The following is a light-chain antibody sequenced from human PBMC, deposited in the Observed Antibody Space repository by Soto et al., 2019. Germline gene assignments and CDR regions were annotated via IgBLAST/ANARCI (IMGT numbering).Light chain of an antibody. J-gene: IGKJ5*01. CDR3: QQSYSTPPIT. CDR1: QGIRND. CDR2: AAS. V-gene: IGKV1-39*01. Sequence: IQMTQSPSSLSASVGDRVTITCRASQGIRNDLGWYQQKPGKAPKLLIYAASSLQSGVPSRFSGSGSGTDFTLTISSLQPEDFATYYCQQSYSTPPITFGQGTRLEIK.